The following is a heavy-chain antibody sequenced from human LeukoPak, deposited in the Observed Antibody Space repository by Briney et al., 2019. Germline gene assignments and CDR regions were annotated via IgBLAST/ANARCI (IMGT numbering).Heavy chain of an antibody. CDR2: ISDSGHRE. V-gene: IGHV3-23*01. D-gene: IGHD3-16*01. J-gene: IGHJ4*02. CDR1: GFPFSSYA. CDR3: AKNSAFGVVYEN. Sequence: GGSLRLSCAASGFPFSSYAMSWVRQVSGKGLEWVSGISDSGHREYYADSVKGRLTISRDNSMNTLYLQMSRLRADDTAVYYCAKNSAFGVVYENWGQGTLVTVSS.